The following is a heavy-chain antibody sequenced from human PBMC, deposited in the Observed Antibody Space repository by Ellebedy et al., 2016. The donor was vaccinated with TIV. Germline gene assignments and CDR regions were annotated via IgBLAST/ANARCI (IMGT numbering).Heavy chain of an antibody. CDR1: GGSISSGSYY. CDR2: IYTSGSP. D-gene: IGHD3-3*01. V-gene: IGHV4-61*02. CDR3: ARSSTYYDFWSGLYYYYYYMDV. Sequence: SETLSLTXTVSGGSISSGSYYWSWIRQPAGKGLEWIGRIYTSGSPNYNPSLKSRVTMSVDTSKNQFSLKLSSVTAADTAVYYCARSSTYYDFWSGLYYYYYYMDVWGKGTTVTVSS. J-gene: IGHJ6*03.